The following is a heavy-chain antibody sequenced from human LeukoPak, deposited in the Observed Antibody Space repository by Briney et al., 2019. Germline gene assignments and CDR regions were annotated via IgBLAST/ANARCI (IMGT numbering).Heavy chain of an antibody. Sequence: ASVKVSCKASGGTFSSYAISWVRQAPGQGLEWMGGIIPIIGTANYAQKFQGRVTITADKSTSTAYMELSSLRSEDTAVYYCASLTMVRGASELYFDYWGEGTLVTVSS. CDR1: GGTFSSYA. D-gene: IGHD3-10*01. CDR3: ASLTMVRGASELYFDY. J-gene: IGHJ4*02. V-gene: IGHV1-69*06. CDR2: IIPIIGTA.